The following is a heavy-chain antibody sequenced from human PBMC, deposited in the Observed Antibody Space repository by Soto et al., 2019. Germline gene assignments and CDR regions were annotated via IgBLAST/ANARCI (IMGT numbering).Heavy chain of an antibody. CDR3: AKLPGLGVGGSWYQGAFDI. CDR1: GFTFSSYA. CDR2: ISGSGGST. V-gene: IGHV3-23*01. J-gene: IGHJ3*02. Sequence: EVQLLESGGGLVQPGGSLRLSCAASGFTFSSYAMSWVRQAPGKGLEWVSAISGSGGSTYYADSVKGRFTISRDNSKNTLYLQMNSLRADDTAVYYCAKLPGLGVGGSWYQGAFDIWGQGTMVTVSS. D-gene: IGHD6-13*01.